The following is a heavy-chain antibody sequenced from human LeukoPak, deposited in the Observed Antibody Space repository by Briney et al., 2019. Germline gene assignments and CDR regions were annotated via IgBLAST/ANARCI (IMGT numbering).Heavy chain of an antibody. Sequence: ASVKVSCKVSGYTFTDYYMHWVRQAPGQGLEWMGIINPSGGSTSYAQKFQGRVTMTRDTSTSTVYMELSSLRSEDTAVYYCASCSGGSCYPYYYYMDVWGKGTTVTVSS. V-gene: IGHV1-46*03. J-gene: IGHJ6*03. D-gene: IGHD2-15*01. CDR1: GYTFTDYY. CDR2: INPSGGST. CDR3: ASCSGGSCYPYYYYMDV.